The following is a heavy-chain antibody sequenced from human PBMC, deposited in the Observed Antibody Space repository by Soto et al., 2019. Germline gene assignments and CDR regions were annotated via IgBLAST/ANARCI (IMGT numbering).Heavy chain of an antibody. CDR2: INAGNGNT. CDR1: GYTFTSYA. Sequence: ASVKVSCKASGYTFTSYAMHWVRQAPGQRLEWMGWINAGNGNTKYSQKFQGRVTITRDTSASTAYMELSSLRSEDTAVHYCASLSGYDRGGDYWGQGTLVTVSS. J-gene: IGHJ4*02. D-gene: IGHD5-12*01. CDR3: ASLSGYDRGGDY. V-gene: IGHV1-3*01.